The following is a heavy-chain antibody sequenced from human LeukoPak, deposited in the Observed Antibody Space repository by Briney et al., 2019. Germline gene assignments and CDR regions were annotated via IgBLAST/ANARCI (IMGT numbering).Heavy chain of an antibody. V-gene: IGHV1-8*02. CDR3: ARRNFDYFDS. Sequence: ASVKVSCKASGYTFTSYDINWVRQATGQGREWMGWMNPNSSNTGYAQKFQDRVTMTRNTSISTAYMELSSLRSDDTAVYYCARRNFDYFDSWGQGTLVTVSS. CDR1: GYTFTSYD. CDR2: MNPNSSNT. D-gene: IGHD1-7*01. J-gene: IGHJ4*02.